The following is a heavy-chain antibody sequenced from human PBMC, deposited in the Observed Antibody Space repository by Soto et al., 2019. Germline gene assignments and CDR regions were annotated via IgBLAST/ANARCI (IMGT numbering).Heavy chain of an antibody. J-gene: IGHJ6*04. CDR1: VYSFTSYG. CDR2: ISAYNGNT. Sequence: ASVKVSCKASVYSFTSYGINWVRQAPGQGLEWMGWISAYNGNTKYAQNLQGRLTMTTDTSTNTVYMELRSLRSDDTAVFFCAREAFCFNGVCTMRNGMDVWGKRTTGTVSS. CDR3: AREAFCFNGVCTMRNGMDV. V-gene: IGHV1-18*04. D-gene: IGHD2-8*01.